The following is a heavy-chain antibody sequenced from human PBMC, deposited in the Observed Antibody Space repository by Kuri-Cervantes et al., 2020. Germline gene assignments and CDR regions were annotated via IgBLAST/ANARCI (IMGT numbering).Heavy chain of an antibody. J-gene: IGHJ5*02. Sequence: GESLKISCAASGFTFSSYWMHWVRQAPGKGLVWVSRINSDGSSTSYADSVKGRFTISRDNAKNTLYLQMNSLRAEDTAVYYCARGTSVGRNWFDPWGQGTLVTVSS. D-gene: IGHD1-26*01. CDR3: ARGTSVGRNWFDP. V-gene: IGHV3-74*01. CDR2: INSDGSST. CDR1: GFTFSSYW.